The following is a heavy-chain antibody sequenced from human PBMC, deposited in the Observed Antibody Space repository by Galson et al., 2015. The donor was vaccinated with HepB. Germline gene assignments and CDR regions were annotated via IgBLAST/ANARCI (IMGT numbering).Heavy chain of an antibody. CDR2: ISSSSSYI. J-gene: IGHJ4*02. D-gene: IGHD3-10*01. Sequence: SLRLSCAASGFTFSSYSMNWVRQAPGKGLEWVSSISSSSSYIYYADSVKGRFTISRDNAKNSLYLQMNSLRAEDTAVYYCARGLPHFITMVRGVTPCDYWDQGTLVTVSS. CDR1: GFTFSSYS. V-gene: IGHV3-21*01. CDR3: ARGLPHFITMVRGVTPCDY.